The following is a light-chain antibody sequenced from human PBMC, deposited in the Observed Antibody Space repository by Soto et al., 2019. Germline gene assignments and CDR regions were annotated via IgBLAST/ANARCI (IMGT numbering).Light chain of an antibody. V-gene: IGKV1-33*01. CDR3: QQYDNLPYN. Sequence: DIQMTQSPSSLSASVGDRVTITCQASQDIKNFLNWYQQRPGRAPKLLIYDAANLETGVPSRFNGSGSGTDFTFTINSLQPEDIATYYCQQYDNLPYNFGQGTKLEIK. J-gene: IGKJ2*01. CDR2: DAA. CDR1: QDIKNF.